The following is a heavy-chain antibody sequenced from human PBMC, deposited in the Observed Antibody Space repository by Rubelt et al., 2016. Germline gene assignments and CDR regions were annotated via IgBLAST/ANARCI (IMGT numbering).Heavy chain of an antibody. D-gene: IGHD1/OR15-1a*01. CDR1: GGSISSYY. Sequence: QVQLQESGPGLVKPSETLSLTCTVSGGSISSYYWSWIRQPPGKGLEWIGYIYYSGSTNYNPSLKSRVTISVDTSKNQFSLKLSSVTAADTAVYYCAREEQWSYYFDYWGQGTLVTVSS. J-gene: IGHJ4*02. V-gene: IGHV4-59*01. CDR2: IYYSGST. CDR3: AREEQWSYYFDY.